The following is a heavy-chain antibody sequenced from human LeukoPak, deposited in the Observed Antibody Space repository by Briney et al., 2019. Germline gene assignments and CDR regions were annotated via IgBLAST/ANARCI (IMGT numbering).Heavy chain of an antibody. D-gene: IGHD6-13*01. Sequence: PSETLSLTCAVSGGSISSGGYSWSWIRQPPGKGLEWIGYIYHSGSTYYNPSLKSRVTISVDRSKNQFSLKLSSVTDADTAVYYCARAPFGYSSSWYSGMDVWGKGTTVTVSS. CDR3: ARAPFGYSSSWYSGMDV. CDR2: IYHSGST. V-gene: IGHV4-30-2*01. J-gene: IGHJ6*04. CDR1: GGSISSGGYS.